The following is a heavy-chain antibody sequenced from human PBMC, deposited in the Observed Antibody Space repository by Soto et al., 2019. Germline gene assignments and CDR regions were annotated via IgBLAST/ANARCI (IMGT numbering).Heavy chain of an antibody. CDR2: INPSGGST. V-gene: IGHV1-46*01. J-gene: IGHJ6*03. CDR3: ARVRQLVGYFYYYTDV. D-gene: IGHD6-6*01. Sequence: ASVKVSCKASGYTFTSYYMHWVRQAPGQGLEWMGIINPSGGSTSYAQKFQGRVTMTRDTSTSTVYMELSSLRSEDTAVYYCARVRQLVGYFYYYTDVWGKGTTVTVSS. CDR1: GYTFTSYY.